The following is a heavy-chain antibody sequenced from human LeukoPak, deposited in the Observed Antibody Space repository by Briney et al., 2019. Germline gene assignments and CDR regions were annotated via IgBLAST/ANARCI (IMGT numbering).Heavy chain of an antibody. CDR3: ARDVKYYDFWSGYSYAFDI. Sequence: SETLSLTCTVSGYSISSAYYWGWIRQPPGKGLEWIGTLHHSGSTSYNPSLKSRVTMSVDTSKNQFSLKLSSVTAADTAVYYCARDVKYYDFWSGYSYAFDIWGQGTMVTVSS. CDR1: GYSISSAYY. J-gene: IGHJ3*02. V-gene: IGHV4-38-2*02. CDR2: LHHSGST. D-gene: IGHD3-3*01.